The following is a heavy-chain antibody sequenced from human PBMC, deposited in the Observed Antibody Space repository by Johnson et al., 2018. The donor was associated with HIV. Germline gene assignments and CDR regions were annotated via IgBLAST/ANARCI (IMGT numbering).Heavy chain of an antibody. CDR2: IRSKTYGGTT. CDR1: GFSFDDYA. J-gene: IGHJ3*02. D-gene: IGHD3-10*01. V-gene: IGHV3-49*03. Sequence: VQLVESGGGLVQPGRSLRLSCTGSGFSFDDYAMTWFRQAPGKGLEWVSFIRSKTYGGTTEYAASVKGRFTISRDDSKRIAYLQMNSLKTEDTAVYYCTRLPTYYYGSGSYLDAFDIWGQGTMVTVSS. CDR3: TRLPTYYYGSGSYLDAFDI.